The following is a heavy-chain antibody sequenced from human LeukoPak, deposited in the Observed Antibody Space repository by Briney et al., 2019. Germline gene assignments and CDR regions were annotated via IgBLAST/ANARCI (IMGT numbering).Heavy chain of an antibody. CDR3: ATTTIRLGY. CDR1: GSSISNYF. J-gene: IGHJ4*02. V-gene: IGHV4-39*07. D-gene: IGHD1-26*01. Sequence: PSETLSLTCTVSGSSISNYFWSWIRQPPGKGLEWIGSMYYRGSTYHNPSLKSRVTISVDTSKNQFSLKLSSVTAADTAVYYCATTTIRLGYWGQGTLVTVSS. CDR2: MYYRGST.